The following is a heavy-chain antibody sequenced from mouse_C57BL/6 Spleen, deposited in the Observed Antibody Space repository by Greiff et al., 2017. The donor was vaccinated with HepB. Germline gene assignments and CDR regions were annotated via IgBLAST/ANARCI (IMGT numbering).Heavy chain of an antibody. V-gene: IGHV1-82*01. CDR3: ARSYDGYSYYAMDY. CDR2: IYPGDGDT. J-gene: IGHJ4*01. Sequence: VQLQQSGPELVKPGASVKISCKASGYAFSSSWMNWVKQRPGKGLEWIGRIYPGDGDTNYNGKFKGKATLTADKSSSTAYMQLSSLASEDSAFYFCARSYDGYSYYAMDYWGQGTSVTVSS. D-gene: IGHD2-3*01. CDR1: GYAFSSSW.